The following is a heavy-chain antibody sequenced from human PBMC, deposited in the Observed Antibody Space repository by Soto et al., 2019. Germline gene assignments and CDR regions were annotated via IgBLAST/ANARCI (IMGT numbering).Heavy chain of an antibody. CDR3: ARDDTRKHYYFWSGHYTTDAFDI. D-gene: IGHD3-3*01. J-gene: IGHJ3*02. CDR2: IKQDGSEK. Sequence: EVQLVESGGGLVQPGWSLRLSCAASGFSFSNYWMSWVRQAPGKGLEWVANIKQDGSEKHYVDSVQGRFTISRDNAKNSLYLHMNSLRAEDTAVYYCARDDTRKHYYFWSGHYTTDAFDIWGQGRMVTVSS. V-gene: IGHV3-7*01. CDR1: GFSFSNYW.